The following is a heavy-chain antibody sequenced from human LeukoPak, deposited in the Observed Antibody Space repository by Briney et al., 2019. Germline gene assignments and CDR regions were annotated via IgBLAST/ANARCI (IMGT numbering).Heavy chain of an antibody. V-gene: IGHV4-61*02. CDR1: AGSINSGDYY. CDR3: ARGIGTSYDSSRDAFDI. J-gene: IGHJ3*02. CDR2: IYSPGT. D-gene: IGHD3-22*01. Sequence: SQTLSLTCTVSAGSINSGDYYWSWIRQPAGKGLEWIGRIYSPGTNYNYNPSVKSRVTMSMDTSKNQFSLKLTSVTAADTAVYYCARGIGTSYDSSRDAFDIWGQGTMVTVSS.